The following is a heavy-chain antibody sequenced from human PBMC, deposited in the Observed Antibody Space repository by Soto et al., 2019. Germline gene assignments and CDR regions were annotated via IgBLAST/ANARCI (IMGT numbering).Heavy chain of an antibody. CDR2: INAGNGNT. CDR3: ARDNDYYYYYYMDV. V-gene: IGHV1-3*01. D-gene: IGHD2-8*01. Sequence: ASVKVSCKASGYTFTNYVITWVRQAPGQRLEWMGWINAGNGNTKYTQKFQGRVTITRDTSASTAYMELSSLRSEDTAVYYCARDNDYYYYYYMDVWGKGTTVTVS. J-gene: IGHJ6*03. CDR1: GYTFTNYV.